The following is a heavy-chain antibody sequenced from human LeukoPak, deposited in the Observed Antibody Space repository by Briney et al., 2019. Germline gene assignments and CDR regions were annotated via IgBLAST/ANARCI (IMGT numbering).Heavy chain of an antibody. Sequence: GGSLRLSCAASGFTFSTYSMNWVRQAPGKGLEWVSSISSSSSYIYYADSVKGRFTISRDNSKNTLYLQMNSLRAEDTAVYYCAKAAVFSAATDPFDYWGQGTLVTVSS. CDR1: GFTFSTYS. D-gene: IGHD2-15*01. V-gene: IGHV3-21*04. CDR3: AKAAVFSAATDPFDY. CDR2: ISSSSSYI. J-gene: IGHJ4*02.